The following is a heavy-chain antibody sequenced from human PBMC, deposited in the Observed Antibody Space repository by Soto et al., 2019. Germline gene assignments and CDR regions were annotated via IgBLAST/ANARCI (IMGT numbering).Heavy chain of an antibody. CDR2: INHSGTT. V-gene: IGHV4-34*01. J-gene: IGHJ4*02. D-gene: IGHD3-16*01. CDR3: ARNRRYDYAN. CDR1: GGSFSGFY. Sequence: QVLLQQWGAGLLKPSETLSLTCAVYGGSFSGFYWTWIRQPPGKGLEWIGEINHSGTTNYSPSLKSRVTISIDRPENQFSLRLTSVTAADTAVYYCARNRRYDYANWGQGSLVTVSS.